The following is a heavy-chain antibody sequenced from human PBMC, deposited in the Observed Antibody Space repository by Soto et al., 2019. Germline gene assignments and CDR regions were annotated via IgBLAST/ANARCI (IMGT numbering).Heavy chain of an antibody. D-gene: IGHD6-19*01. CDR2: INAGNGNT. Sequence: ASVKVSCKASGYTFTSYAIHWVRQAPGQRLEWMGWINAGNGNTKYSQKFQGRVTITRDTSASTAYMELSSLRSDDTAVYYCARVKGSGWLNWFDPWGQGTPVTVSS. J-gene: IGHJ5*02. CDR3: ARVKGSGWLNWFDP. V-gene: IGHV1-3*01. CDR1: GYTFTSYA.